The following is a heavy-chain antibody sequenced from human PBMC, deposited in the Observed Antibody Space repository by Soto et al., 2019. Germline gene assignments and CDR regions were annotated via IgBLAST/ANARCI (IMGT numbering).Heavy chain of an antibody. Sequence: PXVCLRLSCAACGFSFSSYEMNGVRQAPGKGLEWVSYISSSGSTIYYADSVKGRFTISRDNAKNSLYLQMNSLRAEDTAVYYCARDAWEWELPGWFDPWGQGTLVTVSS. V-gene: IGHV3-48*03. CDR3: ARDAWEWELPGWFDP. D-gene: IGHD1-26*01. J-gene: IGHJ5*02. CDR1: GFSFSSYE. CDR2: ISSSGSTI.